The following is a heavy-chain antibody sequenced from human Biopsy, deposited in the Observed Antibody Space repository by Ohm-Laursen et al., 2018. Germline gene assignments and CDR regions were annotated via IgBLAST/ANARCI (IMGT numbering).Heavy chain of an antibody. CDR2: ISASSSYI. D-gene: IGHD3-10*01. V-gene: IGHV3-21*01. CDR1: GVTLCGYS. J-gene: IGHJ5*01. CDR3: ATELLPPGVGGPWLDS. Sequence: SLRLSCSASGVTLCGYSMNWVRQAPGKGLEWVSSISASSSYIYYADSVKGRFTVSKENGKNSLYLHMNSLRAADTAIYYCATELLPPGVGGPWLDSWGQGTPVTVSS.